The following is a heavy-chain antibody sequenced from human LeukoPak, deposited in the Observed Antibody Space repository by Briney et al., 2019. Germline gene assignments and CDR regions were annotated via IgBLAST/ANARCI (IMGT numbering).Heavy chain of an antibody. CDR2: IIPILGIA. Sequence: ASVKVSCKASGGTFSSYAISWVRQAPGQGLEWMGRIIPILGIANYAQKFQGRVTITADKSTSTAYMELSSLRSEDTAVYYCATRHEWLPFDYWGQGTLVTVSS. J-gene: IGHJ4*02. D-gene: IGHD3-3*01. CDR1: GGTFSSYA. V-gene: IGHV1-69*04. CDR3: ATRHEWLPFDY.